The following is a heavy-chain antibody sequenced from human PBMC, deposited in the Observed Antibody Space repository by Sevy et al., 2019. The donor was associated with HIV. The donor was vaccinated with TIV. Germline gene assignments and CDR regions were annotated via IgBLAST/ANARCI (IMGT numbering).Heavy chain of an antibody. CDR2: IWYDGSHK. J-gene: IGHJ6*02. Sequence: GGSLRLSCVASGFTLSSHGMHWVRQAPGKGLEWVSLIWYDGSHKFYADSVKGRFTISRDNSKNTLFLQMNSLRAEDTAVYYWARTYDFWSTYHTGSYYYYGLDVWGQGTTVTVSS. V-gene: IGHV3-33*01. CDR1: GFTLSSHG. D-gene: IGHD3-3*01. CDR3: ARTYDFWSTYHTGSYYYYGLDV.